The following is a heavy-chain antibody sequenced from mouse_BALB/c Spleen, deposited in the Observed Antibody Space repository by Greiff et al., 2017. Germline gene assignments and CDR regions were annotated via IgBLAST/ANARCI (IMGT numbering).Heavy chain of an antibody. CDR1: GYTFSSYW. CDR2: ILPGSGST. V-gene: IGHV1-9*01. CDR3: ARWYYYGSSHGGCFDY. Sequence: QVQLKESGAELMKPGASVKISCKATGYTFSSYWIEWVKQRPGHGLEWIGEILPGSGSTNYNEKFKGKATFTADTSSNTAYMQLSSLTSEDSAVYYCARWYYYGSSHGGCFDYWGQGTTLTVSS. J-gene: IGHJ2*01. D-gene: IGHD1-1*01.